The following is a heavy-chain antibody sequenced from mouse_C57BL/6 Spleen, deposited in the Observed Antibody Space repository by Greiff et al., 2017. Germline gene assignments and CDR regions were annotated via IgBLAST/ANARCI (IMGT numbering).Heavy chain of an antibody. Sequence: VQLQQSGAELVRPGASVKLSCTASGFNIKDYYMHWVKQRPEQGLEWIGRIDPEDGDTEYAPKFQGKATMTADTSSNTAYLQLSSLTSEDTAVYYCTTDYYCSSYWFAYWGQGTLVTVSA. D-gene: IGHD1-1*01. J-gene: IGHJ3*01. V-gene: IGHV14-1*01. CDR3: TTDYYCSSYWFAY. CDR1: GFNIKDYY. CDR2: IDPEDGDT.